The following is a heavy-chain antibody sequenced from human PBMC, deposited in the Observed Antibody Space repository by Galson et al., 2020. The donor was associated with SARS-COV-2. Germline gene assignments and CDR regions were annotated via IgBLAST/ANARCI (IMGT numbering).Heavy chain of an antibody. D-gene: IGHD2-21*02. Sequence: ASVKVSCKASGYTFTSYAMNWVRQAPGQGLEWMGWINTNTGNPTYAQGFTGRFVFSLDTSVSTAYLQISSLKAEDTAVYYCARDVTALPPFYYDYYMDVWGKGTTVTVSS. J-gene: IGHJ6*03. CDR2: INTNTGNP. V-gene: IGHV7-4-1*02. CDR3: ARDVTALPPFYYDYYMDV. CDR1: GYTFTSYA.